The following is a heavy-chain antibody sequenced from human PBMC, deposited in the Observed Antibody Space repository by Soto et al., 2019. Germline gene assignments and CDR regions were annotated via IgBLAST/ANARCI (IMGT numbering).Heavy chain of an antibody. V-gene: IGHV1-69*13. Sequence: ASVKVSCKASGGTFSSYAISWVRQAPGQGLEWMGGIIPIFGTANYAQKFQGRVTITADESTSTAYMELSSLRSEDTAVYYCAIGSGIWSGPPDYYYYGMDVWGQGTTVTVSS. CDR1: GGTFSSYA. CDR3: AIGSGIWSGPPDYYYYGMDV. D-gene: IGHD3-3*01. CDR2: IIPIFGTA. J-gene: IGHJ6*02.